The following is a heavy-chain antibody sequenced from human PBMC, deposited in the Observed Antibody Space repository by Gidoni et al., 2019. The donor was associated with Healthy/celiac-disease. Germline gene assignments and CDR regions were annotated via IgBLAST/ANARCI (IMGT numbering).Heavy chain of an antibody. D-gene: IGHD2-2*03. J-gene: IGHJ5*02. Sequence: YIYYSGSTYYNPSLKSRVTISVDTSKNQFSLKLSSVTAADTAVYYCARDMGIVVVPAARGGRWFDPWGQGTLVTVSS. CDR2: IYYSGST. V-gene: IGHV4-31*02. CDR3: ARDMGIVVVPAARGGRWFDP.